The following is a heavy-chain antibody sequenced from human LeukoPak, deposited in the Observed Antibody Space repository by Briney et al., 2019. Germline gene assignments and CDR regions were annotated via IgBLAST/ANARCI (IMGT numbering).Heavy chain of an antibody. J-gene: IGHJ4*02. CDR3: AKGANWNYVLEY. V-gene: IGHV3-23*01. D-gene: IGHD1-7*01. CDR2: IISGGST. Sequence: GGSLRLSCVASGFTFSSYAMNWVRQAPGEGLEWVASIISGGSTYYADSVKGRFTISRDNSKNTLYLQMNSLRAEDTAVYYCAKGANWNYVLEYWGQGTLVTVSS. CDR1: GFTFSSYA.